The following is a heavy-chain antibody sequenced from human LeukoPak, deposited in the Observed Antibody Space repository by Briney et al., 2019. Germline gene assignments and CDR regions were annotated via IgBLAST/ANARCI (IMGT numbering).Heavy chain of an antibody. CDR3: AKDRDHVVDY. CDR2: ISGSGGST. CDR1: GFTFSDYY. V-gene: IGHV3-23*01. Sequence: PGGSLRLSCAASGFTFSDYYMSWIRQAPGKGLEWVSAISGSGGSTYYADSVKGRFTISRDNSKNTLYLQMNSLRAEDTAVYYCAKDRDHVVDYWGQGTLVTVSS. D-gene: IGHD1-14*01. J-gene: IGHJ4*02.